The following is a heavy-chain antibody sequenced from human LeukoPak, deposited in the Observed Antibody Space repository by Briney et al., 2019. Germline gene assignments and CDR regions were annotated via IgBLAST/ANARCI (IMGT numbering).Heavy chain of an antibody. V-gene: IGHV1-24*01. CDR2: FDPEDGET. Sequence: ASVKVSCKVSGYTLTELSMHWVRQAPGKGLEWMGGFDPEDGETIYAQKFQGRVTMPEDTSTDPAYMELSSLRSEDTAVYYCATDFPCTSCPEIASDRGAFDIWGQGTMVTVSS. D-gene: IGHD2-2*01. CDR3: ATDFPCTSCPEIASDRGAFDI. CDR1: GYTLTELS. J-gene: IGHJ3*02.